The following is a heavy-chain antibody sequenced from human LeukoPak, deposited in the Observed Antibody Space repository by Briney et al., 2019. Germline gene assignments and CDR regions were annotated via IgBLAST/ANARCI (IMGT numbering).Heavy chain of an antibody. D-gene: IGHD2-15*01. J-gene: IGHJ5*02. CDR3: ARRVSATRWFDP. Sequence: QPGGSLRLSCAASGFTFSGYWMHWVRQAPGKGLVWVSRINSDGSTTNYADSVKGRFTISRDNAENTLYLQMNSLRVEDTAVYYCARRVSATRWFDPWGQGTLVTVSS. V-gene: IGHV3-74*01. CDR1: GFTFSGYW. CDR2: INSDGSTT.